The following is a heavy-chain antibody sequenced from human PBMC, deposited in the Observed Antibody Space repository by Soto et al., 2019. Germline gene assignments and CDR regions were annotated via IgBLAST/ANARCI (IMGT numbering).Heavy chain of an antibody. CDR2: IYYSGST. Sequence: SETLSLTCTVSGGSISSSSYYWGWIRQPPVKGLEWIGSIYYSGSTYYNPSLKSRVTISADTSQNQFSLKLSSVTAADTAVYYGASRYGGNFDYWGQGTTVTVSS. V-gene: IGHV4-39*07. CDR3: ASRYGGNFDY. J-gene: IGHJ4*03. D-gene: IGHD3-16*01. CDR1: GGSISSSSYY.